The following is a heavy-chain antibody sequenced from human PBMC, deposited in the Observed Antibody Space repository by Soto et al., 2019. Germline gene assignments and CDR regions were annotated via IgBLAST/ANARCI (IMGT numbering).Heavy chain of an antibody. J-gene: IGHJ3*02. CDR1: GFPFSFYG. CDR3: ARDDAFDNENGFDM. CDR2: IVSDGSAI. Sequence: SLRLSCAVSGFPFSFYGFHWVRQSPGKGLERLGVIVSDGSAIYHADSLEGRFFISRDNSKDILYLQMNSLRVEDTAVYYCARDDAFDNENGFDMWGQGTMVTVSS. D-gene: IGHD3-3*02. V-gene: IGHV3-33*01.